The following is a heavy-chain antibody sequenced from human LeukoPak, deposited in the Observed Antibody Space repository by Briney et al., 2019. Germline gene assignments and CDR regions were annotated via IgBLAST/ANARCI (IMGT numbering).Heavy chain of an antibody. J-gene: IGHJ4*02. V-gene: IGHV4-59*01. D-gene: IGHD1-20*01. CDR3: ARDGGNWNYFDY. CDR1: GGSISSYY. CDR2: IYYSGST. Sequence: SETLSLTCTVSGGSISSYYWSWIRQPPGKGLEWIGYIYYSGSTNYNPSLKSRVTISVDTSKNQFSLKLSSVTAADTAVYYCARDGGNWNYFDYWGQGTLVTVSS.